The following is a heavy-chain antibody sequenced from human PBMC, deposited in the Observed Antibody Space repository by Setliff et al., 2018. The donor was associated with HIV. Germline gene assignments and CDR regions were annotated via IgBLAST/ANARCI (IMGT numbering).Heavy chain of an antibody. Sequence: PSETLSLTCTVSGGSISSGGYYWSWIRQHPGKGLEWIGYIYYSGSTSYDPSLKSRLTLSVDTSKNQFSLKLSSVTAADTAVYYCARGVRGVIIDWYYFDYWGQGTLVTVSS. CDR2: IYYSGST. V-gene: IGHV4-31*02. J-gene: IGHJ4*02. CDR3: ARGVRGVIIDWYYFDY. CDR1: GGSISSGGYY. D-gene: IGHD3-10*01.